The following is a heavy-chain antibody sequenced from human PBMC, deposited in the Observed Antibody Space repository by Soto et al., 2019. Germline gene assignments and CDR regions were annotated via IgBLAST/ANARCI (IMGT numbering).Heavy chain of an antibody. CDR2: IISSNSYI. CDR3: ARDTRQLWSNGPFDP. V-gene: IGHV3-21*01. D-gene: IGHD5-18*01. CDR1: GFTFSSYS. J-gene: IGHJ5*02. Sequence: GGSLRLSCAASGFTFSSYSMNWFRQAPGKGLEWVSSIISSNSYIYYSDSVKGRFTISRDNAKNSLYLQMNSLRAEDTAVYSCARDTRQLWSNGPFDPWGQRTLVTVSS.